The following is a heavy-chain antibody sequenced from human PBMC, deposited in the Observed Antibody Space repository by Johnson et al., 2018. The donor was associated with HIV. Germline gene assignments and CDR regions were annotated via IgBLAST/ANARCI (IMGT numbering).Heavy chain of an antibody. J-gene: IGHJ3*01. CDR2: IYSGGNT. CDR3: ARAQHDAFDV. V-gene: IGHV3-53*01. CDR1: GFSVSYGY. Sequence: VHLVESGGGLIQPGGSLRLSCAASGFSVSYGYMTWVRQAPGKGLEWVSVIYSGGNTYYTDSVKGRFTISRDNSDNTMYLQMNSLRDEDTAVYYCARAQHDAFDVWGQGTMVTVSS.